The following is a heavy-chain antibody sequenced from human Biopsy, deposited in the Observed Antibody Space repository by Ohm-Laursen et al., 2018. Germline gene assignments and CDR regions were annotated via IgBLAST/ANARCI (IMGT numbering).Heavy chain of an antibody. V-gene: IGHV4-59*02. CDR3: ARVEAGTYDALDI. D-gene: IGHD1-26*01. J-gene: IGHJ3*02. CDR2: IYYSVMT. CDR1: GDSVTKYY. Sequence: TLSLTCTVSGDSVTKYYWSWIRQPPGKGLEWIGHIYYSVMTNYNPSLQSRVSISVDTSRNQVSLTLSSVTAADTAVYYCARVEAGTYDALDIWGQGTTVTVSS.